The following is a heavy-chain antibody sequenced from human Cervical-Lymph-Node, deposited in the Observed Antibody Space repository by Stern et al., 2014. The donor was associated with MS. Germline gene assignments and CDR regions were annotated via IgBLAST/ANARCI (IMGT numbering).Heavy chain of an antibody. D-gene: IGHD6-13*01. Sequence: QVQLQESGPGLVKPSQTLSLTCNVSGGSMSSGGYYWSLIRQHPGKGLEWIGYIYHSGSAYYNPSLKSRVLISVDTAKEQFSLKLTSVTAADTAVYYCARWIAAPRYYGMDVWGHGTTVTVSS. V-gene: IGHV4-31*03. J-gene: IGHJ6*02. CDR3: ARWIAAPRYYGMDV. CDR2: IYHSGSA. CDR1: GGSMSSGGYY.